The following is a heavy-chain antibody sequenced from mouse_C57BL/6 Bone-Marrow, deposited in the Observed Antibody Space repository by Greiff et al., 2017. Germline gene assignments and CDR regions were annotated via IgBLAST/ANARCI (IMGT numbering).Heavy chain of an antibody. J-gene: IGHJ4*01. D-gene: IGHD2-3*01. V-gene: IGHV1-81*01. CDR2: IYPRSGNT. Sequence: QVQLQQSGAELARPGASVKLSCKASGYTFTSYGISWVKQRPGQGLEWIGEIYPRSGNTYYNEKFKGKATLTADKSSSTAYLELRSLTSEDSAVYFCARSRGGYDGFYYAMDYWGQGTSVTVSS. CDR1: GYTFTSYG. CDR3: ARSRGGYDGFYYAMDY.